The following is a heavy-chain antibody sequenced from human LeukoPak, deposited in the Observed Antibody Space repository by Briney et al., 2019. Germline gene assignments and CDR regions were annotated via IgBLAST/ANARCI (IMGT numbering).Heavy chain of an antibody. CDR2: ISGSCGST. V-gene: IGHV3-23*01. D-gene: IGHD4-17*01. Sequence: GGSLRLSCAASGFTFSSYAMSWVRQAPGKGLEGVSAISGSCGSTYYADSVKGRFTITRENSKNTLYLQMNSLRAEDTAVYYCAKDQVGDYGDDAFDIWGQGTMVTVSS. CDR3: AKDQVGDYGDDAFDI. CDR1: GFTFSSYA. J-gene: IGHJ3*02.